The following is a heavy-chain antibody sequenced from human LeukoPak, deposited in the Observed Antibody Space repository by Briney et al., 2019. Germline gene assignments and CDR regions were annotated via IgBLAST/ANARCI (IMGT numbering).Heavy chain of an antibody. CDR2: INAYNGNT. CDR3: ATDRLNLP. V-gene: IGHV1-18*01. CDR1: GYTFTSYI. J-gene: IGHJ5*02. Sequence: GASVKVSCKASGYTFTSYIVSWVRQAPGQGLEWMGWINAYNGNTDYAQKFQGRVTMTEDTSTDTAYMELSSLRSEDTAVYYCATDRLNLPWGQGTLVTVSS.